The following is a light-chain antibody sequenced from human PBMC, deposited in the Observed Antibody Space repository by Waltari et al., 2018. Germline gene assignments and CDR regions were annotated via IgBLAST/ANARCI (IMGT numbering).Light chain of an antibody. V-gene: IGKV1-8*01. CDR3: QQYYNYPWT. Sequence: AIRMTQSPSSLSASPGDRVTNTCRASQAISSYLAWYQQKPGKDPKFLIYATSTLQSGVPSRFSGSGFGTDFTLTINCLQSEDFATYYCQQYYNYPWTFGQGTKVEIK. CDR2: ATS. CDR1: QAISSY. J-gene: IGKJ1*01.